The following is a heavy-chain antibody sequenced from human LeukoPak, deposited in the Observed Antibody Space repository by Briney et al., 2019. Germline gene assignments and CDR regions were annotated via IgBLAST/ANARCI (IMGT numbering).Heavy chain of an antibody. CDR2: ISDDGSNK. V-gene: IGHV3-30*04. D-gene: IGHD2-2*03. Sequence: GGSLRLSCAASGFTFSSYAMHWVRQAPGKGLEWVAVISDDGSNKYYADSAKGRFTISRDNSKNTLYLQMNSLRAEDTAVYYCARVDDLDAFAVWGQGTMVIVFS. CDR3: ARVDDLDAFAV. CDR1: GFTFSSYA. J-gene: IGHJ3*01.